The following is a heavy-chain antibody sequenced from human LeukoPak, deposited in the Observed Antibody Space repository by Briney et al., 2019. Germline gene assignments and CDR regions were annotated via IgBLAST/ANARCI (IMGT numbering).Heavy chain of an antibody. D-gene: IGHD6-13*01. J-gene: IGHJ4*02. CDR3: TRDEAAAAN. CDR2: IEQDGREI. CDR1: GFTFSNYW. V-gene: IGHV3-7*01. Sequence: GGSLRLSCAGSGFTFSNYWMSWVRQAPGKGPEWVANIEQDGREIHYLDSVKGRLTISRDNAKSSLYLQMNSLKVEDTAVYYCTRDEAAAANWGQGTLVTVSS.